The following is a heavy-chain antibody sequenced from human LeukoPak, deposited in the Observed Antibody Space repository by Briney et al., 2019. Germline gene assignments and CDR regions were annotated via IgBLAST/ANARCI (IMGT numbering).Heavy chain of an antibody. CDR3: ARDTYGDGDY. D-gene: IGHD4-17*01. CDR1: GFTFGRYW. V-gene: IGHV3-7*01. Sequence: GGSLRLSCGASGFTFGRYWMTWVRQAPGKGLEWVANINQDGREKYYVDSVKGRFTISRDNTKNSLYLQMNSLRAEDTAVYYCARDTYGDGDYWGQGTLITVSS. CDR2: INQDGREK. J-gene: IGHJ4*02.